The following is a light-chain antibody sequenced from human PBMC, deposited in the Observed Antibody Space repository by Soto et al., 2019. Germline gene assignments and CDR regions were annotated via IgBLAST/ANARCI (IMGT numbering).Light chain of an antibody. Sequence: QSVLTQPASVSGSPGPSITISCTGTSSDVGGYNYVSWYQQHPGKAPKLMIYEVSNRPSGVANRCSGSKSGNTASLTISGLQAEDEADYYCSSYTSSSPLVVFGGGTKLTVL. CDR3: SSYTSSSPLVV. V-gene: IGLV2-14*01. CDR1: SSDVGGYNY. J-gene: IGLJ2*01. CDR2: EVS.